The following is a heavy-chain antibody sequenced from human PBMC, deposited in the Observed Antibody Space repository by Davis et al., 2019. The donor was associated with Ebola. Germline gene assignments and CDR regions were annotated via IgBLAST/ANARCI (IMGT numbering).Heavy chain of an antibody. Sequence: GESLKISCAASGFTFSSYEMNWVRQAPGKGLEWISYISSSGSTIYYADSVKGRFTISRDNAKNSLYLQMNSLRAEDTAVYYCARGDRDDYVWGSYRRYFDYWGQGTLVTVFS. V-gene: IGHV3-48*03. D-gene: IGHD3-16*02. J-gene: IGHJ4*02. CDR2: ISSSGSTI. CDR1: GFTFSSYE. CDR3: ARGDRDDYVWGSYRRYFDY.